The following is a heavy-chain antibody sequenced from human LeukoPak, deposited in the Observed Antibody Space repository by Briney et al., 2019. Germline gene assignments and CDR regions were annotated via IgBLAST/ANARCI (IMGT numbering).Heavy chain of an antibody. CDR1: GFTFSTYW. D-gene: IGHD1-1*01. CDR3: ASTPAGVPY. V-gene: IGHV3-7*01. J-gene: IGHJ4*02. CDR2: IKQDGSEK. Sequence: GGSLRLSCAASGFTFSTYWMSWVRQAPGEGLEWVANIKQDGSEKYCVDSVKGRFTISRDNAKNSLYLQMNSLRAEDTAVYYCASTPAGVPYWGQGTLVTVSS.